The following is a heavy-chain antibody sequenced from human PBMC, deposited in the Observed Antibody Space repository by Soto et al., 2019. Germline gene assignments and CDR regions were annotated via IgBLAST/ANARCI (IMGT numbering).Heavy chain of an antibody. CDR3: AREVAADGTFREDVFDI. D-gene: IGHD6-13*01. Sequence: QVHLVQSGAEVKKPGSSVKVSCKAPGGTFSNHAINWVRQAPGQGLEWMGRIIPIFSTTNYAQKFQGRVTMTADETTITAYFELSRLKQDDTAVYYCAREVAADGTFREDVFDIWGQGTLVTVSS. J-gene: IGHJ3*02. CDR2: IIPIFSTT. V-gene: IGHV1-69*12. CDR1: GGTFSNHA.